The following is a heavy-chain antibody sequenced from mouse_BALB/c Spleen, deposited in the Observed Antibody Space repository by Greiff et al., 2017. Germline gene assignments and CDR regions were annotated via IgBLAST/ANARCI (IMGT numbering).Heavy chain of an antibody. CDR3: ASLSTTVWSELVDY. D-gene: IGHD1-1*01. V-gene: IGHV5-17*02. CDR2: ISSGSSTI. J-gene: IGHJ4*01. Sequence: EVQRVESGGGLVQPGGSRKLSCAASGFTFSSFGMHWVRQAPAKGLEWFAYISSGSSTINYADTVKGRFTISRDNPKNTLFLQMTSLRSEDTAMYYCASLSTTVWSELVDYWGQGTPVTVSA. CDR1: GFTFSSFG.